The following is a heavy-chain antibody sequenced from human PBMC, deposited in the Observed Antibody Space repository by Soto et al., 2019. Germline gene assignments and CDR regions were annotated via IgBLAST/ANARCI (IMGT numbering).Heavy chain of an antibody. V-gene: IGHV3-23*01. CDR1: GFPFSHYA. CDR2: VRGNGGDA. CDR3: GEEGRGSGCFVCNY. D-gene: IGHD6-19*01. J-gene: IGHJ4*02. Sequence: WGSLRLSGAASGFPFSHYAMIWVRQAPGKGLEWVSAVRGNGGDAAYAESVRGRFTISRDNSKDTRYLQMNRRRDDETAVYYGGEEGRGSGCFVCNYWGQGVLGTVS.